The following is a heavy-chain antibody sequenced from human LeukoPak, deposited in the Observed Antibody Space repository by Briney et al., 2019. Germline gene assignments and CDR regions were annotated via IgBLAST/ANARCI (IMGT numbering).Heavy chain of an antibody. Sequence: SETLSLTCAVYGGSFSGYYWSWIRQPPGKGLEWIGEINHSGSTNYNPSLKSRVTISVDTSKNQFSLKLSSVTAADTAVYYCARGGIAAAGKQGTYYYYYYMDVWGKGTTVTVSS. CDR2: INHSGST. J-gene: IGHJ6*03. CDR3: ARGGIAAAGKQGTYYYYYYMDV. CDR1: GGSFSGYY. D-gene: IGHD6-13*01. V-gene: IGHV4-34*01.